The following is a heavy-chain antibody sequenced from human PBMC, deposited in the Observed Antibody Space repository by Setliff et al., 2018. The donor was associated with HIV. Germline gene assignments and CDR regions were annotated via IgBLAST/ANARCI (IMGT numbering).Heavy chain of an antibody. CDR3: ARIGQVWLKDAFDI. Sequence: TSETLSLTCTVSGGSISSSSYYWGWIRQPPGKGLEWIGSIYYSGSTYYNPSLKSRVTISVDTSKNQFSLRLTSVTAADTAVYYCARIGQVWLKDAFDIWGQGTMVTVSS. V-gene: IGHV4-39*07. CDR2: IYYSGST. D-gene: IGHD3-22*01. J-gene: IGHJ3*02. CDR1: GGSISSSSYY.